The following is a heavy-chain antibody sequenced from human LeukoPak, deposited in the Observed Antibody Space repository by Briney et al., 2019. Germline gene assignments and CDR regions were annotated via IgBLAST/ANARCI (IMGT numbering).Heavy chain of an antibody. Sequence: SVKVSCKASGGTFSSYAISWVRQAPGQGLEWMGRIIPILGIANYAQKFQGRVTITADKSTSTAYMELSSLRSEDTAVYYCARDLTIFGVVSNLDYWGQGTLVTVSS. CDR1: GGTFSSYA. D-gene: IGHD3-3*01. CDR3: ARDLTIFGVVSNLDY. CDR2: IIPILGIA. J-gene: IGHJ4*02. V-gene: IGHV1-69*04.